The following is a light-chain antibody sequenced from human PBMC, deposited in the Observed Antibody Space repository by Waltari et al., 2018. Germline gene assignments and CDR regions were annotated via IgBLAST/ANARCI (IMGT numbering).Light chain of an antibody. V-gene: IGKV1-33*01. J-gene: IGKJ1*01. CDR2: AAF. CDR1: QDIRNY. CDR3: QQHQNLPWT. Sequence: DIQMTQSPSSLSASAGDTVTITCQASQDIRNYLNWYQQKPGEAPKRLIYAAFNLETGVPSRFSGSGSGTDFTFTISSLQPEDIATYYCQQHQNLPWTFGQGTKVEIK.